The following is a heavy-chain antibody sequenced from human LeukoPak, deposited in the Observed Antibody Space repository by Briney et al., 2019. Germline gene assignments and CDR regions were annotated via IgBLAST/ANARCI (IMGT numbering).Heavy chain of an antibody. CDR3: ASRSSIWSGYQDTLYYFDS. V-gene: IGHV4-59*01. CDR1: GGSISSYY. J-gene: IGHJ4*02. D-gene: IGHD3-3*01. CDR2: IYYSGST. Sequence: PSETLSLTCTVSGGSISSYYWSWIRQPPGKRLEWIGHIYYSGSTNYNPSLRSRVTISVDTSKNQFSLKLSSVTAADTAVYYCASRSSIWSGYQDTLYYFDSWGQGTLVTVSS.